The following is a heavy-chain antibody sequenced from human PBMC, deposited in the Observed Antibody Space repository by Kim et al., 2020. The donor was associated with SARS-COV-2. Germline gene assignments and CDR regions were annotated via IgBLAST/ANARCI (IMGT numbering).Heavy chain of an antibody. D-gene: IGHD5-12*01. Sequence: GGSLRLSCASSGFIFSDYAMHWFRQAPGKGLEWVAVVSKDGNDKYYADSVKGRFTISRDNSKSTLSLQMNSLRSDDTAVYYCATCQVWLHYWGQGALVTVSS. V-gene: IGHV3-30-3*01. CDR1: GFIFSDYA. CDR3: ATCQVWLHY. CDR2: VSKDGNDK. J-gene: IGHJ4*02.